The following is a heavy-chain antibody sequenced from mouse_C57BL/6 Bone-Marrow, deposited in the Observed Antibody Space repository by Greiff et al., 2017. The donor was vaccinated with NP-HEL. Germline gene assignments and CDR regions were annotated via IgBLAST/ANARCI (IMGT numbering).Heavy chain of an antibody. J-gene: IGHJ3*01. V-gene: IGHV1-64*01. Sequence: VQLQQPGAELVKPGASVKLSCKASGYTFTSYWMHWVKQRPGQGLEWIGMIHPNSGSTNYNEKFKSKATLTVDKSSSTAYMQLSSLTSEDSAVYYCARWGPLRLFAYWGQGTLVTVSA. D-gene: IGHD1-1*01. CDR3: ARWGPLRLFAY. CDR1: GYTFTSYW. CDR2: IHPNSGST.